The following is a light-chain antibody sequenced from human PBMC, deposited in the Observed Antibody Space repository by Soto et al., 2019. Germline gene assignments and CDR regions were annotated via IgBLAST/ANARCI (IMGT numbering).Light chain of an antibody. CDR2: EVS. Sequence: QSALTQPASVSGSPGQSITISCSGGTSDIGTYNYVSWYQHHPGKVPKVMIYEVSNRPSGVSNRFSGSKSGNTASLTISGLQSEDEADYYCSSYTSRATLVFGGGTKLTVL. CDR3: SSYTSRATLV. V-gene: IGLV2-14*01. J-gene: IGLJ3*02. CDR1: TSDIGTYNY.